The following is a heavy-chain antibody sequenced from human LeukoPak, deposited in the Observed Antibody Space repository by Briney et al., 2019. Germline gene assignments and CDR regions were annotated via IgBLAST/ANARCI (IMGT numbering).Heavy chain of an antibody. J-gene: IGHJ4*02. V-gene: IGHV4-39*01. CDR3: ASSRFLEYYFDY. D-gene: IGHD3-3*01. Sequence: SETLSLTCTVSGGSISRSGHYWVWIRQPPGKGLEWIGSIYYPGSTYYNPSLRSRVTISVDTSKNQFSLKLSSVTAADTAVYYCASSRFLEYYFDYWGQGSLVTVSS. CDR1: GGSISRSGHY. CDR2: IYYPGST.